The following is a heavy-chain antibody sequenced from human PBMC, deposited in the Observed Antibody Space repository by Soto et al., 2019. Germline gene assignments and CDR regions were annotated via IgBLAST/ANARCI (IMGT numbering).Heavy chain of an antibody. D-gene: IGHD3-3*01. CDR2: INAGNGNT. Sequence: GASVKVSCKASGYTFTSYAMHWVRQAPGQRLEWMGWINAGNGNTKYSRKFQGRVTITRDTSASTAYMELSSLRSEDTAVYYCARALLLQAGVNAFDIWGQGTMVTGSS. CDR1: GYTFTSYA. CDR3: ARALLLQAGVNAFDI. J-gene: IGHJ3*02. V-gene: IGHV1-3*01.